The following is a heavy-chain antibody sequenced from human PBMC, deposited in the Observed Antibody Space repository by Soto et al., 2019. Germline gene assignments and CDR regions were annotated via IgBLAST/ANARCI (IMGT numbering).Heavy chain of an antibody. CDR1: GDTFTFYS. J-gene: IGHJ4*02. V-gene: IGHV1-69*02. CDR2: VNPILRMS. Sequence: QVQLVQSGAEVKRPGSSVKVSCKASGDTFTFYSINWVRQAPGLGLEWMGRVNPILRMSNYAQRFQGRVTMTEDKATNTGYRELGSLRPDATAVYYGVNSYGSGYRAVDVWGQGALVTASS. D-gene: IGHD3-10*01. CDR3: VNSYGSGYRAVDV.